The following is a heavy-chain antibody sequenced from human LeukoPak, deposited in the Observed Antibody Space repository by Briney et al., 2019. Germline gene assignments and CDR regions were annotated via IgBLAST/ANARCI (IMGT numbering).Heavy chain of an antibody. CDR1: GDSISSHNHF. J-gene: IGHJ5*02. CDR2: MYYSGRT. V-gene: IGHV4-31*03. Sequence: SQTLSLTCTVSGDSISSHNHFWSWVRQVPGNGLEWIGYMYYSGRTNYNPSLDSRLTISVDTSKNQFSLKLTSVTAADTALYYCARVVGSTSWFDTWGQGILVTVS. D-gene: IGHD2/OR15-2a*01. CDR3: ARVVGSTSWFDT.